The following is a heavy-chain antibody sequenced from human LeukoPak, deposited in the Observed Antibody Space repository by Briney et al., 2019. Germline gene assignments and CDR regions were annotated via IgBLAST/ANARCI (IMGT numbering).Heavy chain of an antibody. CDR1: GYIFTNYY. J-gene: IGHJ4*02. D-gene: IGHD1-1*01. Sequence: ASVKVSCKASGYIFTNYYMHWVRQAPGEGLEWMGIINPTGGSTSYAQKFQGRVTMTRDTSTSTVYMELRSLRAEDTAVYYCAREVQLERLGFGKEGSAFDYWGQGTLVTVSS. CDR2: INPTGGST. V-gene: IGHV1-46*01. CDR3: AREVQLERLGFGKEGSAFDY.